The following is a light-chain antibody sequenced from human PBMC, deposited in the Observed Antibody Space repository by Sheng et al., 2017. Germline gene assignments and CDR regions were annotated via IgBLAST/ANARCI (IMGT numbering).Light chain of an antibody. Sequence: EIVLTQSPGTLSLSPGERATLSCRASQSVTSSFLAWYQQKPGQAPRLLIYGASSRATDIPDRFSGSGSGTDFTLTIGRLEPEDFAVYYCQLSRTFGQGTKVELK. CDR1: QSVTSSF. J-gene: IGKJ1*01. V-gene: IGKV3-20*01. CDR3: QLSRT. CDR2: GAS.